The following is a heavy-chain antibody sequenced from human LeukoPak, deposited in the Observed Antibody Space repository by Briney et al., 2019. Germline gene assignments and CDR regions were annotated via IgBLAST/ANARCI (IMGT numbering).Heavy chain of an antibody. CDR1: GGSISSSNW. CDR2: IYHSGST. D-gene: IGHD2-2*01. CDR3: ARRPGYCSSTSCHYYYYYYYMDV. V-gene: IGHV4-4*02. Sequence: SGTLSLTCAVSGGSISSSNWWSWVRQPPGKGLEWIGEIYHSGSTNYNPSLKSRVTISVDTSKNQFSLKLGSVTAADTAVYYCARRPGYCSSTSCHYYYYYYYMDVWGKGTTVTVSS. J-gene: IGHJ6*03.